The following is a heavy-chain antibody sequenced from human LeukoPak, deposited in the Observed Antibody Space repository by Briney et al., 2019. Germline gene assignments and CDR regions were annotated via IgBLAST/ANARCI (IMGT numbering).Heavy chain of an antibody. CDR3: ASPQGWFDP. J-gene: IGHJ5*02. V-gene: IGHV3-30*02. CDR1: GFTFSDYG. Sequence: GGSLRLSCAASGFTFSDYGMVWVRQAPGKGLEWVAFIRFDGSIKYYTDSVKDRFTVSRDNFKNTLYLQMNSLRAEDTAVYYCASPQGWFDPWGQGTLVTVSS. CDR2: IRFDGSIK.